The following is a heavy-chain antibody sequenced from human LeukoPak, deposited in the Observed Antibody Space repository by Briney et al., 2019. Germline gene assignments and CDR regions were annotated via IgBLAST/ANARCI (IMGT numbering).Heavy chain of an antibody. J-gene: IGHJ4*02. CDR1: GFTFNSYA. CDR2: ISKDGSEK. V-gene: IGHV3-30-3*01. Sequence: GGSLRLSCAASGFTFNSYAIHWVRQAPGKGLEWVAVISKDGSEKYYPDSVKGRFTISRDNSKNTLYLQMNSLRVEDTAVYYCARDLDFWSGYYPGGYWGQGTLVTVSS. D-gene: IGHD3-3*01. CDR3: ARDLDFWSGYYPGGY.